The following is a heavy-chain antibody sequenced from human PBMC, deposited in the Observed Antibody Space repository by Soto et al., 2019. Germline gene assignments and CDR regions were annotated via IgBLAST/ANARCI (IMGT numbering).Heavy chain of an antibody. CDR1: GFTFSSYA. CDR2: ISGSGAGT. CDR3: VQSLSSTSGYWPNH. J-gene: IGHJ1*01. Sequence: EAQLLESGGGLVQPGGSLRLSCAASGFTFSSYAMSWVRQAPGKGLEWVSAISGSGAGTYYADSVKGRFTVSRDNSKNTLFLQKYRLRDEETAVYYSVQSLSSTSGYWPNHWGQGTL. D-gene: IGHD2-2*01. V-gene: IGHV3-23*01.